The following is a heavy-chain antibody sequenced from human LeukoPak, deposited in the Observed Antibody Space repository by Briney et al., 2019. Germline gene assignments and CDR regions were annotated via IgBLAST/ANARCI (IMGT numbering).Heavy chain of an antibody. D-gene: IGHD3-22*01. Sequence: SETLSLTCTISGGSISNHYWSWIRQAPGKGLEWIGYIYYSGSTNYNPSVKSRVTISVDTSKDQFSLRLSSVTAADTAVYYCAKHLTNAYYDMIWFDPWGQGTLVTVSS. CDR2: IYYSGST. CDR3: AKHLTNAYYDMIWFDP. CDR1: GGSISNHY. V-gene: IGHV4-59*11. J-gene: IGHJ5*02.